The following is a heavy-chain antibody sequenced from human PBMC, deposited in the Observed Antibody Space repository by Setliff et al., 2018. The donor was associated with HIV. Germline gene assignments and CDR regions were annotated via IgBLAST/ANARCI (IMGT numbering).Heavy chain of an antibody. D-gene: IGHD1-1*01. CDR3: ARDGFVDRATGTTHLDS. CDR1: GYTFIHFG. J-gene: IGHJ4*02. V-gene: IGHV1-18*01. Sequence: ASVKVSCKASGYTFIHFGISWARQAPGQGLEWMGGISTYNGNTIYAQKLQGRVTMTTDTSTSTAYMELRSLRSDDTALYYCARDGFVDRATGTTHLDSWGQGTRVTAPQ. CDR2: ISTYNGNT.